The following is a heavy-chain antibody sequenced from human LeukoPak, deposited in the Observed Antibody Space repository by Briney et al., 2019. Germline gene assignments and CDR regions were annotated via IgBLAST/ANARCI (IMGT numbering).Heavy chain of an antibody. J-gene: IGHJ5*02. D-gene: IGHD2-2*01. Sequence: NPSETLSLTCTVSGGSISSYYWSWIRQPPGKGLEWIGYIYHSGSTYYNPSLKSRVTISVDRSKNQFSLKLSSVTAADTAVYYCARGIPGGYCSSTSCYDWFDPWGQGTLVTVSS. CDR1: GGSISSYY. CDR3: ARGIPGGYCSSTSCYDWFDP. V-gene: IGHV4-59*12. CDR2: IYHSGST.